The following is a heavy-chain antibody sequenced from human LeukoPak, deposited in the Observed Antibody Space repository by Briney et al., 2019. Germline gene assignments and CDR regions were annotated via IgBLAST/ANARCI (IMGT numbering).Heavy chain of an antibody. V-gene: IGHV3-7*01. CDR1: GFSFSIYS. CDR3: VRYYTRHSWHFDL. D-gene: IGHD3-10*01. Sequence: GGSLRLSCAASGFSFSIYSMNWVRQAPGKGLEWVANIKQDGSEKYYVDSVKGRFTISRDNAKNSLYLQMNSLRAEDTAVYYCVRYYTRHSWHFDLWGRGTLVTVSS. J-gene: IGHJ2*01. CDR2: IKQDGSEK.